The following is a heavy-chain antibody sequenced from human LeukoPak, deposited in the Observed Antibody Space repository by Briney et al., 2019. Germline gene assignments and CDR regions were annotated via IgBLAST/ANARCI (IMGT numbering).Heavy chain of an antibody. D-gene: IGHD4-17*01. J-gene: IGHJ6*02. CDR2: INSDGSST. CDR3: ERERSSDGMDV. V-gene: IGHV3-74*01. CDR1: GFTFSSYW. Sequence: GGSLRLSCAASGFTFSSYWMHWVRQAPGKGLVWVSRINSDGSSTSYADSVKGRFTISGDNAKNTLYLQMNSLRAEDTAVYSCERERSSDGMDVWGQGTTVTVSS.